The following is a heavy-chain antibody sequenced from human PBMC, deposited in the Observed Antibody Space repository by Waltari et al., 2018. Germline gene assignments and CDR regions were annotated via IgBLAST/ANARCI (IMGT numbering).Heavy chain of an antibody. D-gene: IGHD6-6*01. CDR2: MNSDGRST. J-gene: IGHJ5*02. CDR3: ARAAGIAARGNWFDP. CDR1: GFTFSSYW. V-gene: IGHV3-74*01. Sequence: EVQLVESGGGLVQPGGSLRLSCAASGFTFSSYWMHWVRHAPGKGLVGVSRMNSDGRSTSYADSVKGRFTISRDNAKNTLYLQMNSLRAEDTAVYYCARAAGIAARGNWFDPWGQGTLVTVSS.